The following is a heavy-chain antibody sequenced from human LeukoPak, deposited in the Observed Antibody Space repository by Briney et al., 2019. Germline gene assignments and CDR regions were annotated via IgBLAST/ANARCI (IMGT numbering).Heavy chain of an antibody. CDR3: ARLYCRGGSCYSGDAFDI. J-gene: IGHJ3*02. Sequence: GGSLRLSCAASGFTFSSYWMHWVPQAPGKGLVWVSRVNSDGRSTSYADSVKGRFTISRDNAKNTLYLQMNSLRAEDMAVYYCARLYCRGGSCYSGDAFDIWGQGTMVTVSS. V-gene: IGHV3-74*01. D-gene: IGHD2-15*01. CDR1: GFTFSSYW. CDR2: VNSDGRST.